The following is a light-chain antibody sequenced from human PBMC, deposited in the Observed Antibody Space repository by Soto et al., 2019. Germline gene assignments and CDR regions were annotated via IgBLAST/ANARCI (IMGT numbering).Light chain of an antibody. V-gene: IGKV3-20*01. CDR1: QTVRNNY. CDR3: QQYGSSPLIT. CDR2: DAS. Sequence: EFVLTQSPGTLSLSPGERATLSCRASQTVRNNYLAWYQQKPGQAPRLLIYDASSRATGIPDRFSGGGSGTDFTLTISSLEPEDFAVYHCQQYGSSPLITFGQGTRLEIK. J-gene: IGKJ5*01.